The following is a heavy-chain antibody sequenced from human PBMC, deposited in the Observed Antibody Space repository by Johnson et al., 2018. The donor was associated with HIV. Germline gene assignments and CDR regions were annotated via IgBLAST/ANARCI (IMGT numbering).Heavy chain of an antibody. CDR1: GFTFSNYA. J-gene: IGHJ3*02. CDR2: ISGSGGST. Sequence: VQLVESGGGVVQPGGSLRLSCAASGFTFSNYAMTWVRQAPGKGLEWVSAISGSGGSTYYADSVKGRFTISRDNAKNTLYLQMNSLRADDTAVYYCAREGPSERAGFDIWGQGTMVTVSS. V-gene: IGHV3-23*04. CDR3: AREGPSERAGFDI.